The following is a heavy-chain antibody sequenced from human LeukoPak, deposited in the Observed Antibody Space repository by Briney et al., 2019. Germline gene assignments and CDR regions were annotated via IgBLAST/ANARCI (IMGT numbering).Heavy chain of an antibody. CDR2: IRYRGNT. Sequence: SETLSLTFAVSGGSISSSDYYWGWVRQPPGKGLEWIGTIRYRGNTYYNPSLKSRLTISIDTSKNQFSLKLSSVTAADTAVYYCTREQDGTSHYWGQGTLVTVSS. CDR3: TREQDGTSHY. D-gene: IGHD5-24*01. J-gene: IGHJ4*02. CDR1: GGSISSSDYY. V-gene: IGHV4-39*07.